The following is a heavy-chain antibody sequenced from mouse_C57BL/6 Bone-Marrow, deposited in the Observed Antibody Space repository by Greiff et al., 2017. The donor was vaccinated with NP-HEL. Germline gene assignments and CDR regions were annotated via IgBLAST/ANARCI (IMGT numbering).Heavy chain of an antibody. CDR1: GYSITSGYY. D-gene: IGHD6-5*01. CDR2: ISYDGSN. Sequence: EVQLVESGPGLVKPSQSLSLTCSVTGYSITSGYYWNWIRQFPGNKLEWMGYISYDGSNNYNPSLKNRISITRDTSKNQFFLKLNSVTTEDTATYYCATLCAYWGQGTLVTVSA. J-gene: IGHJ3*01. V-gene: IGHV3-6*01. CDR3: ATLCAY.